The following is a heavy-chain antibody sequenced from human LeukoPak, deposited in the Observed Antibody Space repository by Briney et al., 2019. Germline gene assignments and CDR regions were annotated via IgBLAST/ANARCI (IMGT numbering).Heavy chain of an antibody. CDR2: IYTSGST. V-gene: IGHV4-4*07. CDR1: GGSISSYY. Sequence: SETLSLTCTVSGGSISSYYWSWIRQPAGKGLKWIGRIYTSGSTNYNPSLKSRVTMSVDTSKNQFSLKLSSVTAADTAVYYCAREIAVAGLMGYWYFDLWGRGTLVTVSS. D-gene: IGHD6-19*01. CDR3: AREIAVAGLMGYWYFDL. J-gene: IGHJ2*01.